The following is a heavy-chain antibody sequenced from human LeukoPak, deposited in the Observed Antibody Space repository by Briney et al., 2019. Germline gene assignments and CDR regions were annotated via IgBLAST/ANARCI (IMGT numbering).Heavy chain of an antibody. CDR1: GGSVNSSGYY. CDR3: ARGGGWVQQPEACDI. CDR2: IYYSGST. D-gene: IGHD5-24*01. V-gene: IGHV4-39*07. J-gene: IGHJ3*02. Sequence: SETLSLTCTVSGGSVNSSGYYWGWIRQPPGKGLEWIGSIYYSGSTYYNPSLKSRVTISADTSKKQFSLKLSSVTAADTAVYFCARGGGWVQQPEACDIWGQGTMVTVSS.